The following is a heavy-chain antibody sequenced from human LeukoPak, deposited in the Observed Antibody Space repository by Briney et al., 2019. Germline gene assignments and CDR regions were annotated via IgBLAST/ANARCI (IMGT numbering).Heavy chain of an antibody. V-gene: IGHV4-59*08. CDR2: IYYSGST. J-gene: IGHJ3*02. Sequence: PSETLSLTCTVSGGSISSYYWSWLRQPPGKGLEWIGYIYYSGSTNYNPSLKSRVTISVDRSKNQFSLNLNSVTAADTAVYYCASLGAFDIWGRGTMVTVSS. CDR1: GGSISSYY. D-gene: IGHD3-16*01. CDR3: ASLGAFDI.